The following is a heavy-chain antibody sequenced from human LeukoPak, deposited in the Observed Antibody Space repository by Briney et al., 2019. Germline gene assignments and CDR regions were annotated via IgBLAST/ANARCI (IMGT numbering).Heavy chain of an antibody. J-gene: IGHJ6*02. D-gene: IGHD3-16*01. CDR2: ISWNSGSI. CDR3: ARGGGLDV. Sequence: GRSLRLSCAASGFTFDDYAMHWVRQAPGKGLEWVSGISWNSGSIGYVDSVKGRFTISRDNAKNSPYLQMSNLRAEDTAVYFCARGGGLDVWGQGATVTVSS. V-gene: IGHV3-9*01. CDR1: GFTFDDYA.